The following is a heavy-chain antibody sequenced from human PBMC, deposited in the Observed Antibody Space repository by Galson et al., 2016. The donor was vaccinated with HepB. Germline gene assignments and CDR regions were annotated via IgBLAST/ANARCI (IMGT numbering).Heavy chain of an antibody. CDR1: GFTFSNAW. J-gene: IGHJ3*02. V-gene: IGHV3-21*01. CDR3: ARTYYDYVWGSYRQVFDAFDI. D-gene: IGHD3-16*02. CDR2: ISSSSSYI. Sequence: SLRLSCAASGFTFSNAWMSWVRQAPGKGLEWVSSISSSSSYIYYADSVKGRFTISRDNAKNSLYLQMNSLRAEDTAVYYCARTYYDYVWGSYRQVFDAFDIWGQGTMATVSS.